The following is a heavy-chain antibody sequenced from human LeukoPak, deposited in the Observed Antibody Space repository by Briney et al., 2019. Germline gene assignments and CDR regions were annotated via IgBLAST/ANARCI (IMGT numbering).Heavy chain of an antibody. CDR2: ISSSSSYI. D-gene: IGHD6-19*01. CDR3: AGEARGSSGWYYYYYMDV. Sequence: PGGSLRLSCAASGFTFSSYSMNWVRQAPGKGLEWVSSISSSSSYIYYADSVKGRFTISRDNAKNSLYLQMNSLRAEDTAVYYCAGEARGSSGWYYYYYMDVWGKGTTVTVSS. V-gene: IGHV3-21*01. CDR1: GFTFSSYS. J-gene: IGHJ6*03.